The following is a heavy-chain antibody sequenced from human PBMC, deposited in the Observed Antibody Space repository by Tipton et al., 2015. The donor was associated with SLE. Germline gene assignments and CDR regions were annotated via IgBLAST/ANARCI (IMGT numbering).Heavy chain of an antibody. CDR3: SKDLRRYSMDV. CDR1: GFSFSRNS. V-gene: IGHV3-23*03. CDR2: IYGDYSIT. Sequence: SLRLSCTASGFSFSRNSMYWVRQAPGKGLEWVSIIYGDYSITYAESVRGRFTISRDNSQNTLYLQMNSLRGEDTAIYYCSKDLRRYSMDVWGQGTTVTVSS. J-gene: IGHJ6*02.